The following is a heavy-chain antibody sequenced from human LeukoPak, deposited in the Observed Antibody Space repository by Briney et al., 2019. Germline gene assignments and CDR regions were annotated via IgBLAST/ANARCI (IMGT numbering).Heavy chain of an antibody. V-gene: IGHV3-21*01. Sequence: GGSLRLSCAASGFTFSNYAMNWVRQAPGKGLEWVSSITGSSTYIYYADSVKGRFTISRDNAKNSLYLQMNSLRAADTAAYYCARVGIVGATTGFDYWGQGTLVTVSS. CDR2: ITGSSTYI. D-gene: IGHD1-26*01. CDR3: ARVGIVGATTGFDY. CDR1: GFTFSNYA. J-gene: IGHJ4*02.